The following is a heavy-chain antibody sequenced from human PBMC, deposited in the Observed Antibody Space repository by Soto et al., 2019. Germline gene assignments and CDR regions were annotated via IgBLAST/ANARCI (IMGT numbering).Heavy chain of an antibody. CDR1: GYTFTSYD. V-gene: IGHV1-8*01. D-gene: IGHD3-9*01. J-gene: IGHJ6*03. CDR3: ARGDYDILNGYYYYYYMDV. CDR2: MNPNSGNT. Sequence: QVQLVQSGAEVKKPGASVKVSCKASGYTFTSYDINWVRQATGQGLEGMGWMNPNSGNTGYAQKFQGRVTMNRNNSIRTAYMELSRMRSEDTVVYYCARGDYDILNGYYYYYYMDVWGKGTTVTVSS.